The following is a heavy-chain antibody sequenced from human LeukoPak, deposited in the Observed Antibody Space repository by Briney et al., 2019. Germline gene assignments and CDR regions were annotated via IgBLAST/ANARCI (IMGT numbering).Heavy chain of an antibody. J-gene: IGHJ3*02. D-gene: IGHD6-19*01. CDR1: GGSITTYY. V-gene: IGHV4-59*01. CDR3: ASHSSGWSGAFDI. Sequence: SETLSLTCTASGGSITTYYWTWIRQTPGKGLEWIGYINYSGSTNYNPSLKSRVTISIDTSKKQISLKLSSVTAADTAMYYCASHSSGWSGAFDIWGQGTMVTVSS. CDR2: INYSGST.